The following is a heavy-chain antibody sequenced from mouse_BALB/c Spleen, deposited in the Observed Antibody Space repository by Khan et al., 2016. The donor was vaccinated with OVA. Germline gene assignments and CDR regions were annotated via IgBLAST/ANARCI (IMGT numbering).Heavy chain of an antibody. D-gene: IGHD3-3*01. CDR3: TRGTFAY. V-gene: IGHV1-31*01. CDR2: IDPFNADT. J-gene: IGHJ3*01. CDR1: GYSFTSYY. Sequence: VQLKESGPELMKPGASVKISCKASGYSFTSYYMHWMKQSHGKSLEWIGYIDPFNADTDYNQKFKGKATLTVDKSSNTAYLYLTSLTYEDSAVYYCTRGTFAYWRQETLVTVSA.